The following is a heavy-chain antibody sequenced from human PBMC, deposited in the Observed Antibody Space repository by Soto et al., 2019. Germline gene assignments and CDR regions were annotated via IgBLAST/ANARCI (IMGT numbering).Heavy chain of an antibody. D-gene: IGHD3-3*01. V-gene: IGHV5-51*01. CDR1: GYSFTSYW. Sequence: GESLKISCKGSGYSFTSYWIGWVRQMPGKGLEWMGIIYPGDSDTRYSPSFQGQVTISADKSISTAYLQWSSLKASDTAMYYCAGGGYDFWSGYYRTVRAFDIWGQGTMVTVSS. CDR3: AGGGYDFWSGYYRTVRAFDI. CDR2: IYPGDSDT. J-gene: IGHJ3*02.